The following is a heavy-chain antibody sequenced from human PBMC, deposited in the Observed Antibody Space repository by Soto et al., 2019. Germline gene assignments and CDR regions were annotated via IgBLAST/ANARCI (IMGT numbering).Heavy chain of an antibody. CDR1: GFTFSSYA. D-gene: IGHD2-2*01. Sequence: AGGSLRLSCAASGFTFSSYAMSWVRQAPGKGLEWVSGITGSGDKTYYADSVKGRFIISRDNSKNTLYLQMNSLRAEDTALYYCARDCSSSSCSVWHYWGQGTLVTVSS. J-gene: IGHJ4*02. CDR3: ARDCSSSSCSVWHY. V-gene: IGHV3-23*01. CDR2: ITGSGDKT.